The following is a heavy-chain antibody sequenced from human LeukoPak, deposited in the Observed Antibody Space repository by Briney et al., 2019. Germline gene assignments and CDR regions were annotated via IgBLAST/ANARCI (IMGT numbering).Heavy chain of an antibody. V-gene: IGHV3-23*01. CDR1: GFTFSIYA. D-gene: IGHD3-22*01. Sequence: GGSLRLSCAASGFTFSIYAMSWVRQAPGKGLEWVSSITSSGDGTYYADSVKGRFTISRDNSENMLYLQMNSLRVEDTAVYFCAKDRPNYYGSNGHYYRRDGDYWGQGTLVTVSS. CDR3: AKDRPNYYGSNGHYYRRDGDY. J-gene: IGHJ4*02. CDR2: ITSSGDGT.